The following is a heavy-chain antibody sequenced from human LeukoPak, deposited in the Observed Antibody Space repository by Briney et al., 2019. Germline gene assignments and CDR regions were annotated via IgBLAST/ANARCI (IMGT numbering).Heavy chain of an antibody. Sequence: GRSLRLSCAASGFIFDDHGMHWVRQAPGKGLEWVSGISWSRGIIGYADSVKGRFTISRDNAKNSLDLQMESLRAEDTAVYYCARGHRYCSGGSCSLSAFDIWGQGTMVTVSS. V-gene: IGHV3-9*01. CDR1: GFIFDDHG. J-gene: IGHJ3*02. CDR2: ISWSRGII. CDR3: ARGHRYCSGGSCSLSAFDI. D-gene: IGHD2-15*01.